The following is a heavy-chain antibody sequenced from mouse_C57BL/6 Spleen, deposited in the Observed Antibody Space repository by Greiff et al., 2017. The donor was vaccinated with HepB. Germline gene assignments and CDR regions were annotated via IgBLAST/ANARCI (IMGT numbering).Heavy chain of an antibody. CDR3: AREGYSNSGFDY. CDR2: ISYDGSN. J-gene: IGHJ2*01. D-gene: IGHD2-5*01. CDR1: GYSITSGYY. Sequence: VQLKESGPGLVKPSQSLSLTCSVTGYSITSGYYWNWIRQFPGNKLEWMGYISYDGSNNYNPSLKNRISITRDTSKNQFFLKLNSVTTEDTATYYCAREGYSNSGFDYWGQGTTLTVSS. V-gene: IGHV3-6*01.